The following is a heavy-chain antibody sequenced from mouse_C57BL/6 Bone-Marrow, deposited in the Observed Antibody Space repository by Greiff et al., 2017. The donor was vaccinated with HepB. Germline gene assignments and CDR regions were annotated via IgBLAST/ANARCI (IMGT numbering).Heavy chain of an antibody. Sequence: QVTLKECGPGILQPSQTLSLTCSFSGFSLSTFGMGVGWIRQPSGKGLEWLAHIWWDDDKYYNPALKSRLTISKDTSKNQVFLKIANVDTADTATYYCARIRTTVVATPSAMDYWGQGTSVTVSS. J-gene: IGHJ4*01. CDR3: ARIRTTVVATPSAMDY. CDR2: IWWDDDK. V-gene: IGHV8-8*01. D-gene: IGHD1-1*01. CDR1: GFSLSTFGMG.